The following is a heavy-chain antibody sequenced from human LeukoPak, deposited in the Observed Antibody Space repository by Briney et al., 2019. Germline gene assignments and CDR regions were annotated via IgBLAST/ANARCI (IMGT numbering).Heavy chain of an antibody. D-gene: IGHD3-3*01. CDR3: ARDRGTIFGVATPNYFDY. CDR1: GGSISSYY. Sequence: SXXLXLTCTVSGGSISSYYWSWIRQPPGKGLEWIGYIYYSGSTNYNPSLKSRVTISVDTSKNQFSLKLSSVTAADTAVYYCARDRGTIFGVATPNYFDYWGQGTLVTVSS. V-gene: IGHV4-59*01. J-gene: IGHJ4*02. CDR2: IYYSGST.